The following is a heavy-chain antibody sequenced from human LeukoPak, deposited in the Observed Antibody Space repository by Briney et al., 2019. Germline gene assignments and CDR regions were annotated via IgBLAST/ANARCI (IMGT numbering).Heavy chain of an antibody. V-gene: IGHV4-34*01. Sequence: SETLSLTCAVYGGSFSGYYWSWIRQSPGKGLEWIGEINHGGSTKYNPSLKSRVIISVDTSRNQLSLKLNSLTAADTAVYYCARHPLYDYVWGSYRYSIIFDYWGQGTLVTVSS. CDR1: GGSFSGYY. CDR2: INHGGST. D-gene: IGHD3-16*02. CDR3: ARHPLYDYVWGSYRYSIIFDY. J-gene: IGHJ4*02.